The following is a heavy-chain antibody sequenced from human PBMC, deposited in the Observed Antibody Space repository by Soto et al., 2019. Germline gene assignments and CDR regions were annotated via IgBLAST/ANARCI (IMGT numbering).Heavy chain of an antibody. V-gene: IGHV1-69*01. CDR3: ARDSGAKLSSS. Sequence: QVQLVQSGAELKKAGSSVQVSCKASGGTFSSYRINWVRQAPGQGLEWVGGIVPIYRTADYAQKFQGRVTIPADESARTAYMELRSLKSQDTAVYYCARDSGAKLSSSWGQGPLVTVSS. CDR1: GGTFSSYR. J-gene: IGHJ4*02. CDR2: IVPIYRTA. D-gene: IGHD6-13*01.